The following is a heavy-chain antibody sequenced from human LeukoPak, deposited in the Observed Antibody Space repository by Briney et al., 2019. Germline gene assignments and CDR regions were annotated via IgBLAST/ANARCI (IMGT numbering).Heavy chain of an antibody. CDR1: GFTFSSYS. Sequence: GGSLRLSCAASGFTFSSYSVNWVRQAPGKGLEWVSSISSSSTYIYYADSVKGRFTISRDNAKNSLYLQMNSLRAEDTAVYYCASHKRYCSSTSCYIGYYYYGMDVWGQGTTVTVSS. J-gene: IGHJ6*02. V-gene: IGHV3-21*01. CDR3: ASHKRYCSSTSCYIGYYYYGMDV. D-gene: IGHD2-2*02. CDR2: ISSSSTYI.